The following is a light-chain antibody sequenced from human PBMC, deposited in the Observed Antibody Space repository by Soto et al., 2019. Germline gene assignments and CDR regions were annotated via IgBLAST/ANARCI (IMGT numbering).Light chain of an antibody. CDR3: QHRSVWPIT. Sequence: EIVLTQSPATLSLSPGERATLSCRASQSVSSYLAWYQQKPGQAPRLLIYDASNRATGIPVRFSGSGSGTDFTLTISSLEPEDFAIYYCQHRSVWPITFGQGTQLEIK. CDR1: QSVSSY. CDR2: DAS. J-gene: IGKJ5*01. V-gene: IGKV3-11*01.